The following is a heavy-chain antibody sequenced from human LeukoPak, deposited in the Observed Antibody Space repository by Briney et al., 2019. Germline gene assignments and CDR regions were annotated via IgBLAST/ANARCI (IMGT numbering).Heavy chain of an antibody. J-gene: IGHJ4*02. CDR2: IYYSGNT. D-gene: IGHD3/OR15-3a*01. CDR3: ARQTGSGLFILP. V-gene: IGHV4-39*01. CDR1: GVSISSSNSH. Sequence: PSETLSLTCTVSGVSISSSNSHWGWIRQPPGKGLEWIGSIYYSGNTYYNASLKSEVSISIDTSKNQFSLRLTSVTAADTAVYYCARQTGSGLFILPRGQGTLVTVSS.